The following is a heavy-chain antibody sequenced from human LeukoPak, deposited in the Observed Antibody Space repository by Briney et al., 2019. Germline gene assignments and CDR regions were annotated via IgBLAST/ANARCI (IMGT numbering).Heavy chain of an antibody. CDR1: GFTFSAYW. Sequence: GGSLRLSCAASGFTFSAYWMHWVRQAPGKGLVWVGRINDVGSDSTYVDSVKGRFTISRDNAKNTLYLQMNNLRAEDTAVYYCAKDLGSIAVDYFDYWGQGTLVTVSS. J-gene: IGHJ4*02. D-gene: IGHD6-19*01. CDR2: INDVGSDS. V-gene: IGHV3-74*01. CDR3: AKDLGSIAVDYFDY.